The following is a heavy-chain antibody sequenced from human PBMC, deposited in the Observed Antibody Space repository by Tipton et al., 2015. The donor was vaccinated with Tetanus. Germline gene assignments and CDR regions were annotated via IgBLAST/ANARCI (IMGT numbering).Heavy chain of an antibody. Sequence: SLRLSCVASGFIVSSHYMSWVRQAPGKGLEWVSVMYSGGDTYYVDSVKGRFSISRDNAKNTLYLQMNSLGVDDTAVYYCERDGGISGWLACWGQGTLVSVSS. CDR3: ERDGGISGWLAC. D-gene: IGHD3-16*01. V-gene: IGHV3-53*01. J-gene: IGHJ5*01. CDR1: GFIVSSHY. CDR2: MYSGGDT.